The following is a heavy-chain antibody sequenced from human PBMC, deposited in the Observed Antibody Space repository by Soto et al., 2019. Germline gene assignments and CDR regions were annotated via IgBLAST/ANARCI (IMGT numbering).Heavy chain of an antibody. Sequence: QVQLVQSGAEVKKPGSSVKVSCKASGGTFSSYAISWVRQAPGQGLEWMGGIIPIFGTANYAQKFQGRVTITADESTSTAYMELSSLRSEDTAVYYCARADCRGGSCLRPYYFDYWGQGTLVTVSS. D-gene: IGHD2-15*01. V-gene: IGHV1-69*12. CDR2: IIPIFGTA. CDR3: ARADCRGGSCLRPYYFDY. J-gene: IGHJ4*02. CDR1: GGTFSSYA.